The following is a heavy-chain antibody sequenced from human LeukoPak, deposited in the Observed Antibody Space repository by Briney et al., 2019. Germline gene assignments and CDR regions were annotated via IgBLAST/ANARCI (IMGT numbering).Heavy chain of an antibody. J-gene: IGHJ4*02. CDR2: VYYTGSEST. CDR1: GRSISNYY. Sequence: SETLSLTCSVSGRSISNYYYTWIRQPPGKGLEWIGYVYYTGSESTNYNPSLKSRVAMSVDTSKNQFSLKLSSVTAADTAVYYCARAPPPDFDYWGRGTLVTVSS. CDR3: ARAPPPDFDY. V-gene: IGHV4-59*12.